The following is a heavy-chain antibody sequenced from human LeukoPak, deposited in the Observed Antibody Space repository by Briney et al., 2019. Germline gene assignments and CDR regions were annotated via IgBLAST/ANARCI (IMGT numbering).Heavy chain of an antibody. V-gene: IGHV3-23*01. Sequence: GGSLRLSCAATGFTFSSYAMSRVRHAPGKGVEWLSAISGCGGSTYYADSVKCRFTISRDNSKNTLYLQMNSLRAEDTAVYYCAKSSVSRPDYWGQGTLVTVSS. D-gene: IGHD2-8*01. J-gene: IGHJ4*02. CDR3: AKSSVSRPDY. CDR1: GFTFSSYA. CDR2: ISGCGGST.